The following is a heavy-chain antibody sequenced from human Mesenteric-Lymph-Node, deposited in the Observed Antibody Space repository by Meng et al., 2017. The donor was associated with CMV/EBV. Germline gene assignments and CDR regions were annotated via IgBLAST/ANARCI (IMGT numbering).Heavy chain of an antibody. J-gene: IGHJ3*01. CDR3: AKGDKVATITHV. Sequence: GESLKISCAASGFSFSNYDMNWVRQAPGKGLEWVSHISSSGRIFYADSVKGRFTISRDNSKNTLYLQMNSLRPEDTAVYYCAKGDKVATITHVWGQGTMVTVSS. D-gene: IGHD5-12*01. CDR1: GFSFSNYD. V-gene: IGHV3-48*01. CDR2: ISSSGRI.